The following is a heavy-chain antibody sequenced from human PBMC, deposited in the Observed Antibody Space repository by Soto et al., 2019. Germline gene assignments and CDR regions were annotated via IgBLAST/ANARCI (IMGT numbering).Heavy chain of an antibody. D-gene: IGHD6-13*01. CDR2: IYYSGST. Sequence: SETLSLTCDGRSLSGYYWSWLRQSPGEGLEWIGEIYYSGSTNYNPSLKSRVTISVDTSKNQFSLKLSSVTAADTAVYYCARSVAAAFTFDPWGQGTLVTVSS. V-gene: IGHV4-34*01. J-gene: IGHJ5*02. CDR1: GRSLSGYY. CDR3: ARSVAAAFTFDP.